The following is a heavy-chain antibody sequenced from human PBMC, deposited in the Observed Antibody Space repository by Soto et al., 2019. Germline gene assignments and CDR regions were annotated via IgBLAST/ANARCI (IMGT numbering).Heavy chain of an antibody. V-gene: IGHV3-21*01. CDR1: GFTFSTCS. CDR2: ISATGTYT. D-gene: IGHD6-6*01. CDR3: TNEYKSRQDLTP. Sequence: EVQLVESGGGLVEPGGSLRLSCATSGFTFSTCSMNWVRQAPGKGLEWVSSISATGTYTFYADSLKGRFTISRDNARNSLFLQMTRLRVEDTALYYCTNEYKSRQDLTPWGQGALVTVSS. J-gene: IGHJ5*02.